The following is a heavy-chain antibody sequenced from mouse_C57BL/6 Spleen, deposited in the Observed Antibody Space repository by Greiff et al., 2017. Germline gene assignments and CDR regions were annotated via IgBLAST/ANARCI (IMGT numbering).Heavy chain of an antibody. V-gene: IGHV1-82*01. CDR3: ARDYDYDGYYYAMDY. D-gene: IGHD2-4*01. Sequence: QVHVKQSGPELVKPGASVKISCKASGYAFSSSWMNWVKQRPGKGLEWIGRIYPGDGDTNYNGKFKGKATLTADKSSSTAYMQLSSLTSEDSAVYFGARDYDYDGYYYAMDYWGQGTSVTVSS. CDR1: GYAFSSSW. J-gene: IGHJ4*01. CDR2: IYPGDGDT.